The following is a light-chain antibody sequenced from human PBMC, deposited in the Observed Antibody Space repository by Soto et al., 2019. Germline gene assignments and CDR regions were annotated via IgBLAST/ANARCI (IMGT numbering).Light chain of an antibody. J-gene: IGKJ3*01. V-gene: IGKV3-20*01. CDR1: QSVASSH. CDR2: DAS. CDR3: QQYGSAPFT. Sequence: EILMTQSPATLSVSPGERATLSCRASQSVASSHLAWYRQKPGQTPRLLIYDASSRATGIPDRISGSGSGTDFTLTISRLEPEDFAVYYCQQYGSAPFTFGPGTKVDIK.